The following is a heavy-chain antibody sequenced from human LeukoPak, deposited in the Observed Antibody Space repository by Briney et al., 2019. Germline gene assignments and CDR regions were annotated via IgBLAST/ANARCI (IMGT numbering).Heavy chain of an antibody. CDR1: GFTFSSYS. J-gene: IGHJ4*02. Sequence: GGSLRLSCAASGFTFSSYSMNWVRQAPGKGLEWVSYISSSSRTIYYADSVKGRFTIPRDNAKNSLYLQMNSLRAEDTAVFYCARGFHRYSYDSGPYAVYWGQGTLVTVSS. D-gene: IGHD3-22*01. V-gene: IGHV3-48*01. CDR3: ARGFHRYSYDSGPYAVY. CDR2: ISSSSRTI.